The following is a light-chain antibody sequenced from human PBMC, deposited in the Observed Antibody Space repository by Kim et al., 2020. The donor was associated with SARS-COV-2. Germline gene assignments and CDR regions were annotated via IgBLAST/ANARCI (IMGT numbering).Light chain of an antibody. CDR1: QSISNW. Sequence: DIQMTQSPSTLSASVGDRVTITCRASQSISNWLAWYQQKPGKAPKLLIYKASSLESGVPSRFSGSGSGTEFTLTISSLQPDDFATYYCQQYYSYRTFGQGTKVDIK. CDR3: QQYYSYRT. J-gene: IGKJ1*01. V-gene: IGKV1-5*01. CDR2: KAS.